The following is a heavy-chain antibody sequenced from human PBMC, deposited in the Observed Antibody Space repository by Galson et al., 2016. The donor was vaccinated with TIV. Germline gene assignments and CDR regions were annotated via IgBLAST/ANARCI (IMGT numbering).Heavy chain of an antibody. CDR2: INHSGST. J-gene: IGHJ4*02. V-gene: IGHV4-34*01. CDR3: ARGGRDGYNYVPEKAIDS. D-gene: IGHD5-24*01. Sequence: ETLSPTCGVYGGSFSGYCWSWIRQPPGKGLEWIGEINHSGSTNYNPSLKSRVTISLDTSKNQFSLKLSSVTAADTAVYYCARGGRDGYNYVPEKAIDSWGQGTLVTVSS. CDR1: GGSFSGYC.